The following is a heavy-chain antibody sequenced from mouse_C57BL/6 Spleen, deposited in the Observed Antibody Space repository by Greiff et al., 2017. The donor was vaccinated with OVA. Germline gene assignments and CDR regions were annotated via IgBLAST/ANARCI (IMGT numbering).Heavy chain of an antibody. CDR2: ISSGSSTI. J-gene: IGHJ4*01. Sequence: DVQLVESGGGLVKPGGSLKLSCAASGFTFSDYGMHWVRQAPEKGLEWVAYISSGSSTIYYADTVKGRFTISRDNAKNTLFLQMTSRRSEDTAMYYCARLGGVYYAMDYGGQGTSVTVSS. D-gene: IGHD1-1*02. V-gene: IGHV5-17*01. CDR1: GFTFSDYG. CDR3: ARLGGVYYAMDY.